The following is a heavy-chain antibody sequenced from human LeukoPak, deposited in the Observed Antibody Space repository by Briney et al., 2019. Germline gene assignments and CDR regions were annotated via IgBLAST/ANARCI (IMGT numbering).Heavy chain of an antibody. J-gene: IGHJ6*03. D-gene: IGHD6-6*01. CDR1: GYTFTTYA. V-gene: IGHV1-3*01. CDR3: ARGEGGYSSSSGHYYYYYMDV. CDR2: INAGNGNT. Sequence: ASVKVSCKTSGYTFTTYAIHWVRQAPGQRPEWMGWINAGNGNTKYSEKFQGRVTITRDTSASTAYMEVSSLRSEDTAVYYCARGEGGYSSSSGHYYYYYMDVWGKGTTVTVSS.